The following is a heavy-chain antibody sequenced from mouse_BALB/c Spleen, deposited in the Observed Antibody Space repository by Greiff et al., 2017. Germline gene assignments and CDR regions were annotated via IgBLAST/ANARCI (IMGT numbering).Heavy chain of an antibody. Sequence: EVQLQESGPELVKPGASVKIPCKASGYTFTDYNMDWVKQSHGKSLEWIGDINPNNGGTIYNQKFKGKATLTVDKSSSTAYMELRSLTSEDTAVYYCAIDYADYYAMDYWGQGTTLTVSS. CDR3: AIDYADYYAMDY. J-gene: IGHJ2*01. V-gene: IGHV1-18*01. D-gene: IGHD1-1*02. CDR2: INPNNGGT. CDR1: GYTFTDYN.